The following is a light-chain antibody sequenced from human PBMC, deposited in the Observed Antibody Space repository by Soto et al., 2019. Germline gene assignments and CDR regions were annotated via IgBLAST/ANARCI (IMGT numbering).Light chain of an antibody. CDR1: QRLSTY. V-gene: IGKV3-15*01. J-gene: IGKJ4*01. CDR3: QQYYNWPQS. Sequence: EIVMTQSPATLSVSPGERATLSCRASQRLSTYLAWSQQKPGQAPRLLIYGASTRATGIPARFSGSGSGTDFTLSISSLQSEDFAVYYCQQYYNWPQSFGGGTKV. CDR2: GAS.